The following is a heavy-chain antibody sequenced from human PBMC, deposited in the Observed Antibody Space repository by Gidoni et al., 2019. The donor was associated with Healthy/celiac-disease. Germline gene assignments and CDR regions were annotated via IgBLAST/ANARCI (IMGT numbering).Heavy chain of an antibody. CDR3: AHAPVNRAAAGIGDHWYFDL. CDR2: IYWDDDK. J-gene: IGHJ2*01. V-gene: IGHV2-5*02. D-gene: IGHD6-13*01. Sequence: QITLKESGPTLVKPTQTLTLTCTFSGFSLSTSGLGVGWIRQPPGKALEWLALIYWDDDKRYSPSLKSRLTITKDTSKNQVVLTMTNMDPVDTATYYCAHAPVNRAAAGIGDHWYFDLWGRGTLVTVSS. CDR1: GFSLSTSGLG.